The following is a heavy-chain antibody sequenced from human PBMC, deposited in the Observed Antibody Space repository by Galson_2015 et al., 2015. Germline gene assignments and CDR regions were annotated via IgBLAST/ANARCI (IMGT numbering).Heavy chain of an antibody. Sequence: SLRLSCAASGLTFSRYWMTWVRQAPGKGLEWVANIKEDGRAQNYVDSVKGRFTMSRDNAKNSLYLQMNSLRAEDTAVYYCARDGTVKYNWFDPWGQG. CDR1: GLTFSRYW. V-gene: IGHV3-7*01. CDR2: IKEDGRAQ. CDR3: ARDGTVKYNWFDP. D-gene: IGHD4-17*01. J-gene: IGHJ5*02.